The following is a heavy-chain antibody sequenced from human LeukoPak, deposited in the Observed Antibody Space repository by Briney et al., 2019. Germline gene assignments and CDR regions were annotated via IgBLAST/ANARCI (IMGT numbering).Heavy chain of an antibody. CDR3: GRHREEHYYYGMDV. CDR2: IYPGNSDT. V-gene: IGHV5-51*01. J-gene: IGHJ6*02. Sequence: GASLQISCKGSGYIFTSYWIGWVRQLPGKGLEWMGIIYPGNSDTRYSPSFQGQVTISADKSISTAYLQWSSLKASDTAMYYCGRHREEHYYYGMDVWGQGTTVTVSS. CDR1: GYIFTSYW.